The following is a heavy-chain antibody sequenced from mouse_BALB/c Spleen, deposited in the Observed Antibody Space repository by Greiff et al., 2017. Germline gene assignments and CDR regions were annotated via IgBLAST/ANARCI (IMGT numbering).Heavy chain of an antibody. CDR3: ARSGVGNWYFDV. J-gene: IGHJ1*01. V-gene: IGHV1-80*01. CDR2: IYPGDGDT. CDR1: GYAFSSYW. Sequence: QVQLKESGAELVRPGSSVKISCKASGYAFSSYWMNWVKQRPGQGLEWIGQIYPGDGDTNYNGKFKGKATLTADKSSSTAYMQLSSLTSEDSAVYFCARSGVGNWYFDVWGAGTTVTVSS. D-gene: IGHD1-1*02.